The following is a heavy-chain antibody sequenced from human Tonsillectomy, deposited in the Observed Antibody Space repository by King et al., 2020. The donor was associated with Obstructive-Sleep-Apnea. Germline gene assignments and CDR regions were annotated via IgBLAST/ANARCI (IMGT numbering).Heavy chain of an antibody. CDR3: NRGLVGGNTYYYGMDF. J-gene: IGHJ6*02. CDR2: IRSKAYGGTT. V-gene: IGHV3-49*03. Sequence: VQLVESGGGLVQPGRSLRLSCTASGFTFGDYAMSWFRQAPGKGLEWVGFIRSKAYGGTTEYAASVKGRFTISRDDSKSIAYLQMNSLKTEDTAVYYCNRGLVGGNTYYYGMDFWGQGTTVTVS. CDR1: GFTFGDYA. D-gene: IGHD3-9*01.